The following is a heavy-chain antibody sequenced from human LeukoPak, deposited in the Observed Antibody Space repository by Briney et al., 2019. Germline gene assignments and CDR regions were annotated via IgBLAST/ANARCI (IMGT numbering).Heavy chain of an antibody. V-gene: IGHV4-59*01. CDR2: IYYSGST. CDR3: AGDYYGSGSYRHY. CDR1: GGSISSYY. J-gene: IGHJ4*02. Sequence: SETLSLTCTVSGGSISSYYWSWIRQPPGKGLEWKGLEWIGYIYYSGSTNYNPSLKSRVTISVDTSKNEFSLKLSSVTAADTAVYYCAGDYYGSGSYRHYWGQGTLVTVSS. D-gene: IGHD3-10*01.